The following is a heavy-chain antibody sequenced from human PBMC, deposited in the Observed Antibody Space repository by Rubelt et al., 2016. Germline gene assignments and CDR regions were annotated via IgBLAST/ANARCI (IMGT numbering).Heavy chain of an antibody. J-gene: IGHJ4*02. CDR3: ARKSYGDTGYYFDY. CDR1: TFSSYA. V-gene: IGHV1-69*01. D-gene: IGHD4-17*01. CDR2: IIPIFGTA. Sequence: TFSSYAISWVRLAPGQGLEWMGGIIPIFGTANYAQKVPGRVTITADESTSTAYMELSSLRSEDTAVYYCARKSYGDTGYYFDYWGQGTLVTVSS.